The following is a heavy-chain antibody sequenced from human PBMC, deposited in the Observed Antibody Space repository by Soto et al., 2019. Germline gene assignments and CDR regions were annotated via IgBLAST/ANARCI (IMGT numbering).Heavy chain of an antibody. CDR2: IYYSGST. D-gene: IGHD2-2*01. V-gene: IGHV4-30-4*01. Sequence: SETLSLPSPVSGGSISSGDYYWSWIRQPPGKGLEWIGYIYYSGSTYYNPSLKSRVTISVDTSKNQFSLKLSSVTAADTAVYYCARDGIVLVPAAMNRDYYYYYVMDVWGQGTTVTVSS. CDR3: ARDGIVLVPAAMNRDYYYYYVMDV. CDR1: GGSISSGDYY. J-gene: IGHJ6*02.